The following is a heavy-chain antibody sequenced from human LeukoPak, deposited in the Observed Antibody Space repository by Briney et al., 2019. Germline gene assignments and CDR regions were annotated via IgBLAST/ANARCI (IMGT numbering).Heavy chain of an antibody. Sequence: ASVKVSCKASEYTFTGYYMHWVRQAPGQGLEWMGWINPNSGGTNYAQKFQGRVTMTRDTSISTAYMELSRLRSDDTAVYYCARRVGASSSSYYYYYYYMDVWGKGTTVTVSS. CDR3: ARRVGASSSSYYYYYYYMDV. D-gene: IGHD6-6*01. CDR1: EYTFTGYY. J-gene: IGHJ6*03. V-gene: IGHV1-2*02. CDR2: INPNSGGT.